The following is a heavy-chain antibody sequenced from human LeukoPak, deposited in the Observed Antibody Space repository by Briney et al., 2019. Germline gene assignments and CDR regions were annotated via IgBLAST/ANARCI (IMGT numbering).Heavy chain of an antibody. D-gene: IGHD6-19*01. J-gene: IGHJ4*02. CDR2: ISGSGGST. CDR1: GFTFSSYA. CDR3: ARSGLAVAGTSYY. V-gene: IGHV3-23*01. Sequence: GGSLRLSCAASGFTFSSYAMSWVRQAPGKGLEWVSAISGSGGSTYYADSVKGRFAISRDNAKNSLYLQMSSLRAEDTAVYYCARSGLAVAGTSYYWGQGTLVTVSS.